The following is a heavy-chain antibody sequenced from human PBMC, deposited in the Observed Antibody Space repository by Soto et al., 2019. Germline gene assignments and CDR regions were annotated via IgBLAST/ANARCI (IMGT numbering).Heavy chain of an antibody. J-gene: IGHJ4*02. CDR2: INAGNDNT. Sequence: ASVKVSGKASGYTFTSYAMHWVRQAPGQRLEWMGWINAGNDNTKYSQKFQGRVTITRDTSASTAYMELSSLRSEDTAVYYCTLALVGATQFDYWGQGTLVTVSS. CDR3: TLALVGATQFDY. CDR1: GYTFTSYA. V-gene: IGHV1-3*01. D-gene: IGHD1-26*01.